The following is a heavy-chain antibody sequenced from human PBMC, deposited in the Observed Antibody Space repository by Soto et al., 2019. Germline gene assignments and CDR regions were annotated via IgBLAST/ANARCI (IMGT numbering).Heavy chain of an antibody. CDR3: ARGGGSIGGTIDY. D-gene: IGHD4-17*01. J-gene: IGHJ4*02. CDR2: IKQDGSEK. CDR1: TFTFASCW. Sequence: ESGGGLVQPGGSLRLSCAASTFTFASCWMSWVRRAPGRGLEWVANIKQDGSEKSYVDSVKGRFTISRDNAKNSVYLQMNSLRAEDTAVYYCARGGGSIGGTIDYWGQGTRVTVSS. V-gene: IGHV3-7*05.